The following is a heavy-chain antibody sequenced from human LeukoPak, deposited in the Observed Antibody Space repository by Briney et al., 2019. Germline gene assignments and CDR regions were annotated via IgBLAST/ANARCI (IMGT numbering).Heavy chain of an antibody. V-gene: IGHV4-39*07. CDR1: GGSISSSSYY. J-gene: IGHJ4*02. CDR3: ARESILYPVYFDY. CDR2: IYYSGST. Sequence: PSETLSLTCTVSGGSISSSSYYWGWIRQPPGKGLEWIGSIYYSGSTYYNPSLKSRVTISVDTSKNQFSLKLSSVTAADTAVYYCARESILYPVYFDYWGQGTLVTVSS. D-gene: IGHD2-8*01.